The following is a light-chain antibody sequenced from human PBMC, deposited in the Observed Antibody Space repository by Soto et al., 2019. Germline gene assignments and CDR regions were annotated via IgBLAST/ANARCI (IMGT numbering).Light chain of an antibody. CDR1: SSNIGGNS. J-gene: IGLJ1*01. CDR3: GSWDSSLSAYV. V-gene: IGLV1-51*01. CDR2: DDN. Sequence: QSVLTQPPSVSAAPGQTVTISCSGSSSNIGGNSVSWYQQLPGTAPKLLIYDDNKRPSGIPDRFSGSKSGTSATLRITGFQTGDEADYYCGSWDSSLSAYVFATGTNVTVL.